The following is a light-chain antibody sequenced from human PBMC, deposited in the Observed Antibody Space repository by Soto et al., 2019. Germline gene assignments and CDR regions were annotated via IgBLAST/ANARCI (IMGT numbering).Light chain of an antibody. CDR3: QQYSSLPRT. J-gene: IGKJ1*01. V-gene: IGKV3-20*01. CDR1: QSVSSRD. CDR2: GAS. Sequence: EIVLTQSPGSLSLSPGERATLSCRASQSVSSRDLAWYQQKPGQAPRLLIFGASSRATGIPDRFSGSGSGTDFTLTISRLEPVDFAVYYCQQYSSLPRTFGQGTKVDIK.